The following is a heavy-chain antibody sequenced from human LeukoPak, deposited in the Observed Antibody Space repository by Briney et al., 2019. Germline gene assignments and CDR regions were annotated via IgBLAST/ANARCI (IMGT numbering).Heavy chain of an antibody. J-gene: IGHJ4*02. CDR1: GYSISSGYY. Sequence: SETLSLTCAVSGYSISSGYYWGWLRQPLGKGLEWIGSIHHSGSTSYNPSLKSRVTISVDTSKNQFSLKLSSVTAADTAVYYCARADSYDSSGYSHYFDYWGQGTLVTVSS. CDR2: IHHSGST. V-gene: IGHV4-38-2*01. CDR3: ARADSYDSSGYSHYFDY. D-gene: IGHD3-22*01.